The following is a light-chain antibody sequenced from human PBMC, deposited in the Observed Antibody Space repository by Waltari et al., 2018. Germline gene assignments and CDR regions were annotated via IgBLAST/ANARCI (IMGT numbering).Light chain of an antibody. Sequence: EIVLTQSPGTMSLSPGESANLSCRASQSISVYLAWYQQKAGQPPRRLIYEASSRATGIPDRFSGSGSGTDFSLTISRLEPEDFAVYYCQKYGTLPATFGQGTKVEIK. CDR3: QKYGTLPAT. CDR1: QSISVY. V-gene: IGKV3-20*01. CDR2: EAS. J-gene: IGKJ1*01.